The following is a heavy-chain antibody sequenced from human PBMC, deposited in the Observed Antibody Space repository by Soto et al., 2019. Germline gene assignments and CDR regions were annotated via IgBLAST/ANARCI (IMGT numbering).Heavy chain of an antibody. J-gene: IGHJ4*02. V-gene: IGHV4-30-4*01. CDR1: GGSVTSDEDY. Sequence: SETLSLTCTVSGGSVTSDEDYWTWIRQSPGKGLEWIGYISNSGSTGYNPSLKTRLSMSVDRSKNQFTLRLTSVTAADTAVYFCVTESGSTYGYFDHWGQGTQVTVSS. D-gene: IGHD5-18*01. CDR2: ISNSGST. CDR3: VTESGSTYGYFDH.